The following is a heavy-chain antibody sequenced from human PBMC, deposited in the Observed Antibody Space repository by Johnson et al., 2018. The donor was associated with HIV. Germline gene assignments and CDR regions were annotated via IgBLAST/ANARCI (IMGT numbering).Heavy chain of an antibody. V-gene: IGHV3-11*04. Sequence: QVQLVESGGGLVKPGGSLRLSCAGSGFTFSDHYMSWVRQAPGKGLEWVSFISSSGSTIYYSDSVEGRFTISRDNAKNTVYLQMDSLRDEDMAVYYCARGALGSFDIWGQGTMVTVSA. CDR3: ARGALGSFDI. CDR1: GFTFSDHY. J-gene: IGHJ3*02. D-gene: IGHD3-10*01. CDR2: ISSSGSTI.